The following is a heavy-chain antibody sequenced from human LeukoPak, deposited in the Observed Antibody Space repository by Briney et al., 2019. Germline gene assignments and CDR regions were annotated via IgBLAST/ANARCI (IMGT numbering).Heavy chain of an antibody. J-gene: IGHJ3*01. CDR3: TRVGSADYGDYRCAFDV. Sequence: ASLTLSCAASGYTFTSYAISWVRQAPGQGLEWMGGIRSYNGNTHYAETLQGRVTITTDTSTSTASMELRSLRSDDTAVYYCTRVGSADYGDYRCAFDVWGQGTMVTVSS. CDR1: GYTFTSYA. CDR2: IRSYNGNT. D-gene: IGHD4-17*01. V-gene: IGHV1-18*04.